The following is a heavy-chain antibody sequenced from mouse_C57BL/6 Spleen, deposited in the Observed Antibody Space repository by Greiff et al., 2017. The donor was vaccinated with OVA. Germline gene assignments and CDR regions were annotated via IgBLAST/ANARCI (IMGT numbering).Heavy chain of an antibody. CDR1: GFTFSSYA. D-gene: IGHD2-3*01. CDR2: ISSGGDYI. Sequence: EVKLVESGEGLVKPGGSLKLSCAASGFTFSSYAMSWVRQTPEKRLEWVAYISSGGDYIYYADTVKGQFTISRDNARNTLYLQISSLKSEDTAVYYCTREYDGCQAWLAYWGQGTLVTVSA. CDR3: TREYDGCQAWLAY. J-gene: IGHJ3*01. V-gene: IGHV5-9-1*02.